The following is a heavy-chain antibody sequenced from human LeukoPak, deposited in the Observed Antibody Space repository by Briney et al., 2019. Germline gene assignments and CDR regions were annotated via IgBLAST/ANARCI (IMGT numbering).Heavy chain of an antibody. CDR2: ISGSGGST. V-gene: IGHV3-23*01. CDR1: GFTFSSYA. CDR3: AKDLTRYYFDY. Sequence: GGSLRLSCAASGFTFSSYAMSWVRQAPGKGLEWVSAISGSGGSTSYADSVKGRFTISRDNSKNTLYLQTDSLRAEDTAVYYCAKDLTRYYFDYWGQGTLVTVSS. J-gene: IGHJ4*02.